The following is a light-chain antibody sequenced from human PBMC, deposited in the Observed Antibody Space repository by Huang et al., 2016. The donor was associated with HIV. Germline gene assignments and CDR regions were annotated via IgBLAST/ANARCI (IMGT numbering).Light chain of an antibody. CDR1: QNVRNN. Sequence: ETLMTQFPATLSVSPGERATLSCRASQNVRNNLAWYHQKPGQAPRLLFYEASSRATGVPGRFSARGSGIDFTLTISSLQSEDFAVYYCQQFNNWPPAFGGGTTVEIK. J-gene: IGKJ4*01. V-gene: IGKV3-15*01. CDR2: EAS. CDR3: QQFNNWPPA.